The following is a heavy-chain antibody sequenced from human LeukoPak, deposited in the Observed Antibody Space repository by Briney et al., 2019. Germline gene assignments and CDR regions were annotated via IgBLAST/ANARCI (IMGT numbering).Heavy chain of an antibody. Sequence: GGSLRLSCAASGFTFSSYAMHWVRLAPGKGLEYVSAVSSNGGSTYYENSVRGRFTVSRDNSKSTLYLQMGSLRAEDMAVYYCARDGTYYYDGSGYIDYWGQGTLVTVSS. J-gene: IGHJ4*02. CDR3: ARDGTYYYDGSGYIDY. V-gene: IGHV3-64*01. CDR2: VSSNGGST. D-gene: IGHD3-22*01. CDR1: GFTFSSYA.